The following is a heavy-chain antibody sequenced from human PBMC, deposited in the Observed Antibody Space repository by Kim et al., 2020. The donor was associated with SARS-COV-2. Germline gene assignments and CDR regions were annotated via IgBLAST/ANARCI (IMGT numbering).Heavy chain of an antibody. J-gene: IGHJ5*02. CDR3: AKDRGRGYSNSWFDP. Sequence: DSVKVRFTISRDNSKNTLYLQMNSLRAEDTAVYYCAKDRGRGYSNSWFDPWGQGTLVTVSS. V-gene: IGHV3-23*01. D-gene: IGHD5-18*01.